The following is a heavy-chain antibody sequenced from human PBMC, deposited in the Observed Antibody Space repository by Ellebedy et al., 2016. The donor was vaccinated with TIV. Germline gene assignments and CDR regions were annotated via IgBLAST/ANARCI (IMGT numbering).Heavy chain of an antibody. D-gene: IGHD4-23*01. CDR1: GFDLRNYW. CDR2: IKGVAIEE. Sequence: PGGSLRLSCVASGFDLRNYWMSWVRQAPGKGLEWVANIKGVAIEEYYLDSVKGRFTISRDNLKRSLYLQVNSLRVEDTAVYFCAREDGNWLDPWGQGTLVTVAS. CDR3: AREDGNWLDP. V-gene: IGHV3-7*01. J-gene: IGHJ5*02.